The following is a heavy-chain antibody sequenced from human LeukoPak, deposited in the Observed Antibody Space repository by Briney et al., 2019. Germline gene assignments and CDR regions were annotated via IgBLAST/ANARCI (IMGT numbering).Heavy chain of an antibody. J-gene: IGHJ6*02. D-gene: IGHD2-15*01. CDR3: ARAYVDCSGGSCYWDYYYYGMDV. Sequence: ASVKVSCKASGGTFSSYAISWVRQAPGQGLEWMGGIIPFFGTANYAQKFQGRVTITADESTSTAYMELSSLRSEDTAVYYCARAYVDCSGGSCYWDYYYYGMDVWGQGTTVTVSS. CDR1: GGTFSSYA. CDR2: IIPFFGTA. V-gene: IGHV1-69*13.